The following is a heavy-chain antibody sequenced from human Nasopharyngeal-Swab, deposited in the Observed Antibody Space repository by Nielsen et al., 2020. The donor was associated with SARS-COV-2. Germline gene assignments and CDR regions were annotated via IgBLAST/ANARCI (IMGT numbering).Heavy chain of an antibody. Sequence: ASVKVSCKSSGYTFISYGITWVRQALGQGLEWMGWISPYNGNTKYAQKFQGRVTMTTDTSTTTAYMELRSLKSDDTAVYYCARRHGVVEGSGWNYFDFWGQGTLVTVPS. CDR2: ISPYNGNT. J-gene: IGHJ4*02. D-gene: IGHD6-19*01. CDR3: ARRHGVVEGSGWNYFDF. CDR1: GYTFISYG. V-gene: IGHV1-18*01.